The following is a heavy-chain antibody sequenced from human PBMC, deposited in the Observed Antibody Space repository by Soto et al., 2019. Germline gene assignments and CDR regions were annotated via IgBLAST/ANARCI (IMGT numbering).Heavy chain of an antibody. CDR2: INPDAGAT. V-gene: IGHV1-46*01. D-gene: IGHD2-2*01. Sequence: QVQLVQSGAEVKKPGASVTVSCKASAYSFTTYHIHWVRQAPGQGLEWMGLINPDAGATNYAQRFQCRLRLTRDTSTSTVYMELRSLTFDDTAVYYCARGDIVLVPASEGNWFDPWGQGTLVTVSS. CDR1: AYSFTTYH. CDR3: ARGDIVLVPASEGNWFDP. J-gene: IGHJ5*02.